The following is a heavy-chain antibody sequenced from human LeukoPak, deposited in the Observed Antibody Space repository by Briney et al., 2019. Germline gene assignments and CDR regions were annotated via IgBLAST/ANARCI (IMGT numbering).Heavy chain of an antibody. CDR1: GGSISSYY. CDR2: IYYSGST. J-gene: IGHJ6*04. D-gene: IGHD3-3*01. Sequence: SETLSLTCTVSGGSISSYYWSWIRQPPGKGLEWIGYIYYSGSTNYNPSLKSRVTITVDTSKNQFSLKLSSVTAADTAVYYCARARGYNFWSSLSVWGKGTTVTVSS. V-gene: IGHV4-59*01. CDR3: ARARGYNFWSSLSV.